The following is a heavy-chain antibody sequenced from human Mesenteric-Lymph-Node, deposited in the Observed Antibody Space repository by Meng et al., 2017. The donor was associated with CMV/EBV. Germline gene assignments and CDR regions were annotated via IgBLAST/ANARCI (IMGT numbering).Heavy chain of an antibody. CDR1: GHTINPVG. D-gene: IGHD4-23*01. Sequence: SCEASGHTINPVGIHWVRLAPGQSLEWMGWINAGSGGTIYSQKFQGRVTITRDTSTSTVSMELSSLSSDDTAVYYCAREYHGGHYDYWGQGTLVTVSS. CDR2: INAGSGGT. CDR3: AREYHGGHYDY. V-gene: IGHV1-3*01. J-gene: IGHJ4*02.